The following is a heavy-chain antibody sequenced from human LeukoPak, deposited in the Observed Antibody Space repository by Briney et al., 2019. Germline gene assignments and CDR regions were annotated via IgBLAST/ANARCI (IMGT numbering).Heavy chain of an antibody. V-gene: IGHV3-30*04. D-gene: IGHD2-15*01. J-gene: IGHJ4*02. CDR3: AREGGWSRDY. Sequence: GGSLRLSCAASGFAFRSYAMHWVRQAPGKGLEWLAVVSAHGLDKFYAGSVKGRFTISRDNAKNSLYLQMNNLRADDTAVYYCAREGGWSRDYWGQGTLVTVSS. CDR2: VSAHGLDK. CDR1: GFAFRSYA.